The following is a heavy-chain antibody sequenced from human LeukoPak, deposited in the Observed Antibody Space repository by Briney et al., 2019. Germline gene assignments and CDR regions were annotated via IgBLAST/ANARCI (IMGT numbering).Heavy chain of an antibody. CDR3: ARIVAYCGGDCYSRTYYFDY. D-gene: IGHD2-21*02. CDR2: IYPGDSAT. J-gene: IGHJ4*02. CDR1: GYTFTGYW. V-gene: IGHV5-51*01. Sequence: GESLRISCKTSGYTFTGYWIGWVRQMPGKGLEWMGIIYPGDSATRYSPSFQGQVTISADKSISTAYLQWSSLKASDTAMYYCARIVAYCGGDCYSRTYYFDYWGQGTLVTVSS.